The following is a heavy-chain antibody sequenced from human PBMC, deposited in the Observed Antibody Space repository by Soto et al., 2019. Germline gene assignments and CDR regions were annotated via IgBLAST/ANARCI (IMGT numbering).Heavy chain of an antibody. V-gene: IGHV4-34*01. CDR1: GGSFSGYY. CDR2: INHSGST. D-gene: IGHD5-18*01. Sequence: SETLSLTCAVYGGSFSGYYWSWIRQPPGKGLEWIGEINHSGSTNYNPSLKSRVTISVGTSKNQFSLKLSSVTAADTAVYYCARRRQLWFPHWGQGTLVTVSS. CDR3: ARRRQLWFPH. J-gene: IGHJ4*02.